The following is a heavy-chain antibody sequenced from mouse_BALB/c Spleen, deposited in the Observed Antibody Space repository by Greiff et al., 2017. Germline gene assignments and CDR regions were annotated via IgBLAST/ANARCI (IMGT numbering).Heavy chain of an antibody. CDR2: IWSGGST. J-gene: IGHJ3*01. Sequence: QVQLQQSGPGLVQPSQSLSITCTVSGFPLTSYGVHWVRQSPGKGLEWLGVIWSGGSTDYNAAFISRLSISKDNSKSQVFFKMNSLQANDTAIYYCAKTIYDGYYAWFAYWGQGTLVTVSA. V-gene: IGHV2-2*02. CDR3: AKTIYDGYYAWFAY. CDR1: GFPLTSYG. D-gene: IGHD2-3*01.